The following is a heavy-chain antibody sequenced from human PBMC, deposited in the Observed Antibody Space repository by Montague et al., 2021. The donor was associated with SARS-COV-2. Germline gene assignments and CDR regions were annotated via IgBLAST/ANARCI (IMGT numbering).Heavy chain of an antibody. V-gene: IGHV4-39*02. J-gene: IGHJ4*02. CDR3: ARGMIRGVTTPFDY. Sequence: SETLSLTCSVSSGSIISSGYYWGWIRQPPGKELEWIGNIYYSGTTYYXXXLQSRGTISVDTSKNHLSLRLSSVTAADTAVYFCARGMIRGVTTPFDYWVQGSQVAVSS. CDR1: SGSIISSGYY. CDR2: IYYSGTT. D-gene: IGHD3-10*01.